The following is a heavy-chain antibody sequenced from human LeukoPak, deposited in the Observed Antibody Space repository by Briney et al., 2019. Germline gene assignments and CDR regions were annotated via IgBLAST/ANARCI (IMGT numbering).Heavy chain of an antibody. CDR3: ARGQTYASGKFDP. CDR1: GASISSYY. D-gene: IGHD3-10*01. J-gene: IGHJ5*02. CDR2: IYNSGTT. Sequence: SETLSLTCTVSGASISSYYWGWIRQPPGKGLEWIGYIYNSGTTNSNPSLKGRVTISKDTSKNQFSLKLSSVTAADTAVYYCARGQTYASGKFDPWGQGTLVTVSS. V-gene: IGHV4-59*01.